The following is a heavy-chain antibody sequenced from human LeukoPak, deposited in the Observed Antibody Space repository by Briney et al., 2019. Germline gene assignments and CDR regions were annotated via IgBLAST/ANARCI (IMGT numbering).Heavy chain of an antibody. CDR1: GFTFSSYS. V-gene: IGHV3-21*01. CDR3: ARDVGSGSFALDY. Sequence: GGSLRLSCAASGFTFSSYSMNWVRQAPGKGLEWVSSISSSSSYIYYADSVKGRFTISRDNAKNSLYLQMNSLRAEDTAVYYCARDVGSGSFALDYWGQGTLVTVSS. CDR2: ISSSSSYI. D-gene: IGHD1-26*01. J-gene: IGHJ4*02.